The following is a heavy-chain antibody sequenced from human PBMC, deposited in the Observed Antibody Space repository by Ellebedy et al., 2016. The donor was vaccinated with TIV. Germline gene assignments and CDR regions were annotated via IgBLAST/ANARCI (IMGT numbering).Heavy chain of an antibody. CDR3: ARDSGWNYRGFDY. D-gene: IGHD1-7*01. CDR1: GFTFSNYA. V-gene: IGHV3-7*01. J-gene: IGHJ4*02. Sequence: PGGSLRLSCAASGFTFSNYAMNWVRQAPGKGLEWVANIKQDGSEKYYVDSVKGRFTISRDNAKNSLDLQMNSLRVEDTAVYYCARDSGWNYRGFDYWGQGTLVTVSS. CDR2: IKQDGSEK.